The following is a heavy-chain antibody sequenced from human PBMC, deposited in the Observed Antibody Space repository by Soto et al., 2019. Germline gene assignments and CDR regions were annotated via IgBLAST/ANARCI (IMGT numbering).Heavy chain of an antibody. V-gene: IGHV3-13*05. D-gene: IGHD5-18*01. J-gene: IGHJ3*02. CDR2: IGTAGDP. CDR1: GFTFSSYS. CDR3: ARGGYENAFDI. Sequence: LRLSCAASGFTFSSYSMNWVRQAPGKGLEWVSAIGTAGDPYYPGSVKGRFTISRENAKNSLYLQMNSLRAGDTAVYYCARGGYENAFDIWGQGTMVTVS.